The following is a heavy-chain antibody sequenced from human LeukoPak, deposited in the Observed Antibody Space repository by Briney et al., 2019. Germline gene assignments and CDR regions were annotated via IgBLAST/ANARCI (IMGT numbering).Heavy chain of an antibody. CDR1: GFTFSSYA. V-gene: IGHV3-30*04. CDR3: ARSFDY. Sequence: GGSLRLSCAASGFTFSSYAMHWVRQAPGKGLEWVAVISYDGSNKYYADSVKGRFTISRDNSKNTLYLQMNSLRAEDTAVYYCARSFDYWGQGTLVTVSS. J-gene: IGHJ4*02. CDR2: ISYDGSNK.